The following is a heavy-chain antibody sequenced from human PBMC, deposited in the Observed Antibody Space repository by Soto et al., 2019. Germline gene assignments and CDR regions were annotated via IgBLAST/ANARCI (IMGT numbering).Heavy chain of an antibody. CDR2: IYWDDDK. CDR1: GFSLSSSGVG. V-gene: IGHV2-5*02. Sequence: QITLKESGPTLVKPTQTLTLTCTFSGFSLSSSGVGVGWIRQPPGKALEWLAFIYWDDDKRYSPSLKSRLTIIKXXPXKXXRLIMTNVDPVDSATYYCAHRSPYSGRWNSGWFDSWGQGTLVTVSS. CDR3: AHRSPYSGRWNSGWFDS. D-gene: IGHD5-12*01. J-gene: IGHJ5*01.